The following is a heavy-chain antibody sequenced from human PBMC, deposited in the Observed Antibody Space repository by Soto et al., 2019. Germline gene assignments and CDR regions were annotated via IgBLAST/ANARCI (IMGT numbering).Heavy chain of an antibody. D-gene: IGHD2-21*01. Sequence: ASVKVSCKASGYTFTSYDMHWVRQAPGQGLEWMGIINPSGGSTSYAQKFQGRVTMTRDTSTSTVYMELSSLISEDTAVYYCARDEGLNDHKDYWGQGTLVTVSS. CDR2: INPSGGST. CDR1: GYTFTSYD. CDR3: ARDEGLNDHKDY. V-gene: IGHV1-46*01. J-gene: IGHJ4*02.